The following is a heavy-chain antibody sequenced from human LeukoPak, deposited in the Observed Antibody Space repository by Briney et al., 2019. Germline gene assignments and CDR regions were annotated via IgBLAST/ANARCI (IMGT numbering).Heavy chain of an antibody. CDR1: GFTFSSYS. Sequence: GGSLRLSCAASGFTFSSYSMNWVRQAPGKGLEWVSSISSSSSYIYYADSVKGRFTISRDNAKNSLYLQMNSLRAEDTAVYYCARGMITFGGVIVPALGFDYWGQGILVTVSS. CDR2: ISSSSSYI. CDR3: ARGMITFGGVIVPALGFDY. V-gene: IGHV3-21*01. J-gene: IGHJ4*02. D-gene: IGHD3-16*02.